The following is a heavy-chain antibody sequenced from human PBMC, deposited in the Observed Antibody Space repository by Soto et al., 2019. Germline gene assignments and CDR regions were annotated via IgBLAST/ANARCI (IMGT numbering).Heavy chain of an antibody. CDR3: ARRSPTWRGAPGTGWFDP. J-gene: IGHJ5*02. D-gene: IGHD6-13*01. V-gene: IGHV4-4*02. Sequence: SETLSLTCGVSGGSISSNNWWSWVRQPPGKGLEWIGEIYHSGTTNYNPSLKSRVTISVDKSKNQFSLNLNSVTAADTALYFCARRSPTWRGAPGTGWFDPWGQGTLVTVSS. CDR2: IYHSGTT. CDR1: GGSISSNNW.